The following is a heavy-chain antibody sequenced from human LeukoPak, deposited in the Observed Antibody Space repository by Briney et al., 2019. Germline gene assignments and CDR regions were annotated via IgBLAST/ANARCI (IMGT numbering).Heavy chain of an antibody. CDR2: INHSGST. V-gene: IGHV4-34*01. D-gene: IGHD3-10*02. CDR3: ARVPMLGYFDY. CDR1: GGSFSGYY. Sequence: PSETLSPTCAVYGGSFSGYYWSWIRQPPGKGLEWIGEINHSGSTNYNPSLKSRVTISVDTSKNQFSLKLSSVTAADTAVYCCARVPMLGYFDYWGQGTLVTVSS. J-gene: IGHJ4*02.